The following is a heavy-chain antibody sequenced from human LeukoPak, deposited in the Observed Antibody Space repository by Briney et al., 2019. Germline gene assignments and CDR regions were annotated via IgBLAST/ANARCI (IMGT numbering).Heavy chain of an antibody. J-gene: IGHJ4*02. V-gene: IGHV1-18*01. D-gene: IGHD3-3*01. CDR1: GYTFTSYG. CDR3: ARDVAYDFWSGYPLGY. Sequence: ASVKVSCKASGYTFTSYGISWVRQAPGQGLEWMGWISAYNGNTNYAQKLQGRVTMTTDTSTSTAYMELRSLRSDDTAVYYCARDVAYDFWSGYPLGYWGQGTLVTVSS. CDR2: ISAYNGNT.